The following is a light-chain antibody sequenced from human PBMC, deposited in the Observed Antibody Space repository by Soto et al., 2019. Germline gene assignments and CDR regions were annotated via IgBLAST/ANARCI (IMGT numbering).Light chain of an antibody. CDR2: NAS. CDR1: QSVSSN. J-gene: IGKJ2*01. Sequence: EIVMTQSPATLSVSPGERATLSCRASQSVSSNLAWYQQKPGQAPRLLIYNASTRAIGIPARFSGSGSGTEFTLTISSLQSEDFAIYYCQQYNNWPYTFGQGTTLEIK. CDR3: QQYNNWPYT. V-gene: IGKV3-15*01.